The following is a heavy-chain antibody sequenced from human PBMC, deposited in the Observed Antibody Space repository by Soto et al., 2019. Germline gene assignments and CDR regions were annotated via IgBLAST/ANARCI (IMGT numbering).Heavy chain of an antibody. CDR3: ARGGSIAVAPGYYFDY. CDR1: GGTFSSYA. V-gene: IGHV1-69*13. CDR2: IIPIFGTA. J-gene: IGHJ4*02. Sequence: GASVKVSCKASGGTFSSYATSWVRQAPGQGLEWMGGIIPIFGTANYAQKFQGRVTITADESTSTAYMELSSLRSEDTAVYYCARGGSIAVAPGYYFDYWGQGTLVTVSS. D-gene: IGHD6-19*01.